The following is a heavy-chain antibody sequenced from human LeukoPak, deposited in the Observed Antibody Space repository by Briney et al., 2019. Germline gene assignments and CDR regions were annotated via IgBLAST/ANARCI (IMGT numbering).Heavy chain of an antibody. CDR2: INQDGSEK. J-gene: IGHJ6*02. V-gene: IGHV3-7*05. D-gene: IGHD3-10*01. CDR3: ARVYGSGSYYYYYGMDV. Sequence: GGSLRLSCAASGFTFSSYWMSWVRQAPGKGLEWVANINQDGSEKYYVDSVKGRFTISRDNAKNSLYLQMNSLRAEDTAVYYCARVYGSGSYYYYYGMDVWGQGTTVTVS. CDR1: GFTFSSYW.